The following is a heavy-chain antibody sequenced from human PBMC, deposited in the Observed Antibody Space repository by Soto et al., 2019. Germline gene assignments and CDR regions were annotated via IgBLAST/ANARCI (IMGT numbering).Heavy chain of an antibody. V-gene: IGHV1-2*04. CDR1: GYTFSGYY. J-gene: IGHJ3*02. CDR2: INPNSGGI. CDR3: ARGYCSVGSCYAFDI. Sequence: QVQLVQSGAEVKKPGASVKVSCKASGYTFSGYYVHWVRQAPGQGLEWMGWINPNSGGIKYAQKFQGWVTMTRDTSISTAYMELSRLKSDDTAVYYCARGYCSVGSCYAFDIWGQGTMVTVSS. D-gene: IGHD2-15*01.